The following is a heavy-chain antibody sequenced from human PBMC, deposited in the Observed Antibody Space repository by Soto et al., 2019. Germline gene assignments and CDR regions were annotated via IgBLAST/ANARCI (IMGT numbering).Heavy chain of an antibody. CDR1: GFTFSSFA. CDR3: ARVGYDSSGYYAPFDY. Sequence: PGGSLRLSCAASGFTFSSFAMHWVRQAPGKGLEWMGIIYPGDSDTRYSPSFQGQVTISADKSISTAYLQWSSLKASDTAMYYCARVGYDSSGYYAPFDYWGQGTLVTVSS. D-gene: IGHD3-22*01. V-gene: IGHV5-51*01. CDR2: IYPGDSDT. J-gene: IGHJ4*02.